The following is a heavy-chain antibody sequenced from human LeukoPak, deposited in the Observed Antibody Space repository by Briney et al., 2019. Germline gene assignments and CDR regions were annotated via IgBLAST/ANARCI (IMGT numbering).Heavy chain of an antibody. CDR3: ARAPDGYEAFDI. V-gene: IGHV3-66*01. CDR2: IYSGGRT. J-gene: IGHJ3*02. CDR1: GFTFRNHG. D-gene: IGHD3-22*01. Sequence: GGSLRLSCAASGFTFRNHGMHWVRQAPGKGLEWVSVIYSGGRTYYADSVKGRFTTSRDNSKNTLYLQMNSLRAEDTAVYYCARAPDGYEAFDIWGQGTMVTVSS.